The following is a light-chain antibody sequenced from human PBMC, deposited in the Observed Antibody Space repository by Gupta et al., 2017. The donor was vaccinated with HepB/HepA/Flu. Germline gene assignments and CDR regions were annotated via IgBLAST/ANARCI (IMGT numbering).Light chain of an antibody. J-gene: IGKJ1*01. CDR3: QQYNNWPSWT. V-gene: IGKV3-15*01. CDR2: GAS. Sequence: MVLTLSTASMSVSPGERATLSCRASQSVSSNLAWYQQKPGQAPRLLIYGASTRATGIPARFSGSGSGTEFTLTISSLQSEDFAVYHCQQYNNWPSWTFGQGTKVEIK. CDR1: QSVSSN.